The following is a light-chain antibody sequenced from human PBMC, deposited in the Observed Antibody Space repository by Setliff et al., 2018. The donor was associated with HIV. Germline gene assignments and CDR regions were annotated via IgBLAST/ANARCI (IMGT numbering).Light chain of an antibody. Sequence: QSALSQPASLSGSPGQSITISCTGTSSDIGRYNYVSWYQQHPGKAPKLIIYDVTYQPSGVSNRFSGSKSGNTASLTISGLQVEDEADYYCNSYTGRSTLYVFGTGTKVTV. CDR2: DVT. CDR3: NSYTGRSTLYV. CDR1: SSDIGRYNY. V-gene: IGLV2-14*03. J-gene: IGLJ1*01.